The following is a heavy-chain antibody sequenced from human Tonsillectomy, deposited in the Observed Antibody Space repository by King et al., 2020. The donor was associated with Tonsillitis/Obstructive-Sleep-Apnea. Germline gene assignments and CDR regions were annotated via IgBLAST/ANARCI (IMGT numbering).Heavy chain of an antibody. Sequence: HVQLVESGGGVVQPGRSLRLSCAASGFIFSGYAMHWVRQAPGKGLEWVAVISYDGSNKYYADFVKGRFTISRDNSKNTLYLQMNSLRAEDTAVCYCATCGSTTCQPFGMDVWGQGTTVTVSS. V-gene: IGHV3-30*04. D-gene: IGHD2-15*01. CDR3: ATCGSTTCQPFGMDV. CDR2: ISYDGSNK. J-gene: IGHJ6*02. CDR1: GFIFSGYA.